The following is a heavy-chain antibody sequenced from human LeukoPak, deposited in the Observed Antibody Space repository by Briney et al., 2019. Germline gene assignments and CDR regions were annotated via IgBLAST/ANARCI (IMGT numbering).Heavy chain of an antibody. CDR1: GFTFSGYA. Sequence: GGSLRLSCAASGFTFSGYAMSWVRQAPGKGLEGVSAISGSGGSTYYADSVKGRFTISRDNSLNTLYLQMNSLRAEDTAVYYCAKGYCSNGVCYPDYWGQGTLVTVSS. D-gene: IGHD2-8*01. J-gene: IGHJ4*02. V-gene: IGHV3-23*01. CDR3: AKGYCSNGVCYPDY. CDR2: ISGSGGST.